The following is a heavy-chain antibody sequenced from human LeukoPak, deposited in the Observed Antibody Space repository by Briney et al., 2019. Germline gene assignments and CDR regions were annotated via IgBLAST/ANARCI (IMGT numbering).Heavy chain of an antibody. V-gene: IGHV1-69*04. CDR3: ARDLPFGGVIADYYFDY. J-gene: IGHJ4*02. CDR1: GGTFSSYA. D-gene: IGHD3-16*02. CDR2: ITPIFGIA. Sequence: SVKVSCKASGGTFSSYAISWVRQAPGQGLEWMGRITPIFGIANYAQKFQGRVTITADKSTSTAYMELSSLRSEDTAVYYCARDLPFGGVIADYYFDYWGQGTLVIVSS.